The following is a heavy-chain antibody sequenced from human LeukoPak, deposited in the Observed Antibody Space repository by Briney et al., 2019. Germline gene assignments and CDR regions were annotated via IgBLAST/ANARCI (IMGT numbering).Heavy chain of an antibody. CDR2: IKEDGSQQ. CDR1: GFTFNNYW. Sequence: PGGSLRLSCVVSGFTFNNYWISWVRQVPGKGLEWVANIKEDGSQQYYVDSAKGRFTISRDNAKNSVYLQMSSLGAEDTAVYHCARDGDYGNYSPFDYWGQGTLVTVSS. D-gene: IGHD4-11*01. V-gene: IGHV3-7*01. J-gene: IGHJ4*02. CDR3: ARDGDYGNYSPFDY.